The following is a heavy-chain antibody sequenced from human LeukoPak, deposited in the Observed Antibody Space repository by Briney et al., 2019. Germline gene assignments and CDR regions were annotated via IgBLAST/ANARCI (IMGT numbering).Heavy chain of an antibody. V-gene: IGHV3-20*04. CDR2: INWNGGST. D-gene: IGHD2-15*01. J-gene: IGHJ4*02. CDR1: GFIFSSYD. CDR3: AGGGGWY. Sequence: PGGSLRLSCAASGFIFSSYDMSWVRQAPGKGLEWVSDINWNGGSTGYADSVKGRFTISRDNAKNSLYLQMNSLRAEDTALYYCAGGGGWYWGQGTLVTVSS.